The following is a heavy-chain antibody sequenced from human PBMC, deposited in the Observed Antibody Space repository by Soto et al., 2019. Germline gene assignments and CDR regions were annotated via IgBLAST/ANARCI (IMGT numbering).Heavy chain of an antibody. CDR3: ARDGNWRLDS. Sequence: QTISLTCSISGDGFFDIIVSWNWIRQSPSSGLEWLGRPNYGSKWSYAYAESVRSRIPINADTSKNQFSLHQNSVTVEDTTWYYCARDGNWRLDSSGQRALVTVHS. V-gene: IGHV6-1*01. J-gene: IGHJ4*02. CDR1: GDGFFDIIVS. D-gene: IGHD1-1*01. CDR2: PNYGSKWSY.